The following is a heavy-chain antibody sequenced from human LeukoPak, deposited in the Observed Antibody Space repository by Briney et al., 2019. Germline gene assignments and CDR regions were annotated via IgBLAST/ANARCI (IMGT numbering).Heavy chain of an antibody. CDR3: ASALSYCSGGSCYSSGFDY. CDR1: GGSISSYY. D-gene: IGHD2-15*01. J-gene: IGHJ4*02. V-gene: IGHV4-59*01. Sequence: SSETLSLTCTVSGGSISSYYWSWIRQPPGKGLEWIGYIYYSGSTNYNPSLKSRVTISVDTSKNQFSLKLSSVTAADTAVYYCASALSYCSGGSCYSSGFDYWGQGTLVTVSS. CDR2: IYYSGST.